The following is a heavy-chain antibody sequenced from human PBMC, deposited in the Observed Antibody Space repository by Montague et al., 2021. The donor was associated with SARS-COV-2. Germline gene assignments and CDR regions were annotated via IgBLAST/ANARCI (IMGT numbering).Heavy chain of an antibody. CDR2: IYYSGST. D-gene: IGHD3-10*01. Sequence: TLSLTCTVSGGSISSGGYYWSWIRQHPGKGLEWIGYIYYSGSTYYNPSLKSRVTISVDTSKIQFSLKLSSVTTADTAVYYCARARRGSGSGSYFDILVNWFDPWGQGTLVTVSS. J-gene: IGHJ5*02. V-gene: IGHV4-31*03. CDR3: ARARRGSGSGSYFDILVNWFDP. CDR1: GGSISSGGYY.